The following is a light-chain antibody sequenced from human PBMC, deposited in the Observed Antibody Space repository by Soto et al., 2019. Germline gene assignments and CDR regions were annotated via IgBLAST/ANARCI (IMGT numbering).Light chain of an antibody. CDR3: CSYAGSRTYV. V-gene: IGLV2-23*02. Sequence: VLTQPASVSGSPGQSITISCTGTSSYVGSYSLVSWYQQHPGKAPKLMIYEVSKRPSGVSNRFSGSKSGNTASLTISGLQAEDEADYYCCSYAGSRTYVFGTGTKVTVL. CDR2: EVS. J-gene: IGLJ1*01. CDR1: SSYVGSYSL.